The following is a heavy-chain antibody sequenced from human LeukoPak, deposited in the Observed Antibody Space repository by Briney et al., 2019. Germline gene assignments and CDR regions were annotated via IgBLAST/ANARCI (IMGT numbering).Heavy chain of an antibody. CDR2: IYYSGST. CDR1: GGSISSSSYY. D-gene: IGHD3-10*01. Sequence: SETLSLTCTVSGGSISSSSYYWGWIRQPPGKGLEWIGSIYYSGSTYYNPSLKSRVTISVDKSKNQFSLKLSSVTAADTAVYYCARIELLWFGEGRSYYGMDVWGQGTTVTVSS. V-gene: IGHV4-39*07. CDR3: ARIELLWFGEGRSYYGMDV. J-gene: IGHJ6*02.